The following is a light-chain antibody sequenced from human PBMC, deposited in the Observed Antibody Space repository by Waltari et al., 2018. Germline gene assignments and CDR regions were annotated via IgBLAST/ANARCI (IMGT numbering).Light chain of an antibody. CDR2: DVS. J-gene: IGLJ1*01. CDR1: RSDIGGYKY. V-gene: IGLV2-14*03. CDR3: SSYTNTNSLAL. Sequence: QSALTQPASVSGSPGQSITIPCTGTRSDIGGYKYVSWYQQHAGKAPRLILYDVSQRPSGVSSRFSGSKSGNTASLTISGLQADDEADYYCSSYTNTNSLALFGAGTKVTVL.